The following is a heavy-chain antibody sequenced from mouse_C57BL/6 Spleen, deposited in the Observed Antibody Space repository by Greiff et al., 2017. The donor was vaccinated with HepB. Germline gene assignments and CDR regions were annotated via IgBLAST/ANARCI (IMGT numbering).Heavy chain of an antibody. CDR2: ISYDGSN. CDR3: AREVDGYSYYAMDY. D-gene: IGHD2-3*01. J-gene: IGHJ4*01. CDR1: GYSITSGYY. Sequence: EVQLQQSGPGLVKPSQSLSLTCSVTGYSITSGYYWNWIRQFPGNKLEWMGYISYDGSNNYNPSLKNRISITRDTSKNQFFLKLNSVTTEDTATYYCAREVDGYSYYAMDYWGQGTSVTVSS. V-gene: IGHV3-6*01.